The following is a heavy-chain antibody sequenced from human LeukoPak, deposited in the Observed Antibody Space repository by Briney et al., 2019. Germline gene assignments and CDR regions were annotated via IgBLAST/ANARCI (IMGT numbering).Heavy chain of an antibody. V-gene: IGHV1-69*04. CDR2: IIPILGIA. CDR1: GGTFSSYA. D-gene: IGHD2-15*01. Sequence: GASVKVSCKASGGTFSSYAISWVRQAPGQGLEWMGRIIPILGIANYAQKFQGRVTITADKSTSTAYMELSSLRSEDTAVYYCARDDCSGGSCPNDYWGQGTLVTVSS. CDR3: ARDDCSGGSCPNDY. J-gene: IGHJ4*02.